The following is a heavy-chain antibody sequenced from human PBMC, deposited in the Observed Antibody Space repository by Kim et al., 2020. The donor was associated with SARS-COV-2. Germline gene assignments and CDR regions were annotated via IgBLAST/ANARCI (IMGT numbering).Heavy chain of an antibody. Sequence: GGSLRLSCAASGFTFSGSAMHWVRQASGKGLEWVGRIRSKANSYATAYAASVKGRFTISRDDSKNTAYLQMNSLKTEDTAVYYCTSRGIAARFDYWGQGTLVTVSS. CDR1: GFTFSGSA. CDR2: IRSKANSYAT. J-gene: IGHJ4*02. CDR3: TSRGIAARFDY. D-gene: IGHD6-6*01. V-gene: IGHV3-73*01.